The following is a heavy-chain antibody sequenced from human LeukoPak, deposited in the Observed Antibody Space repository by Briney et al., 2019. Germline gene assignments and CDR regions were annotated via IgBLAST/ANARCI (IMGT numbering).Heavy chain of an antibody. CDR3: ARASYNPRYFSLPYYFDY. D-gene: IGHD3-9*01. CDR1: GDSISSTNYY. CDR2: IYYNGST. Sequence: SETLSLTCTVSGDSISSTNYYWGWIRQPPGKGLEWIGSIYYNGSTYYNPSLESRVTISVDTSKNQFSLKLSSVTAADTAVYYCARASYNPRYFSLPYYFDYWGQGTLVTVSS. J-gene: IGHJ4*02. V-gene: IGHV4-39*01.